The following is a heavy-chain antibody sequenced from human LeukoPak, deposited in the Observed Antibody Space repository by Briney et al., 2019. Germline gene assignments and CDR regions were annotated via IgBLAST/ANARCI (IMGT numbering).Heavy chain of an antibody. D-gene: IGHD3-9*01. CDR1: GDSVSSNSAA. J-gene: IGHJ3*02. CDR2: TYYRSKWYN. Sequence: SQTLSLTCAISGDSVSSNSAAWNWIRQSPSRGLEWLGRTYYRSKWYNDYAVSVKSRITINPDTSKNQFSLQLNSVTPEDTAVYYCARDFGYYDILTSRQDKVAFDIWGQGTMVTVSS. CDR3: ARDFGYYDILTSRQDKVAFDI. V-gene: IGHV6-1*01.